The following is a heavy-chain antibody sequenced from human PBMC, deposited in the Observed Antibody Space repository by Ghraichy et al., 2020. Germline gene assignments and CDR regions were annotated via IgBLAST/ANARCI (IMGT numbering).Heavy chain of an antibody. CDR1: GGSFSGYY. V-gene: IGHV4-34*01. CDR3: AREGGVATIFFPPTYNWFDP. CDR2: INHSGST. Sequence: SETLSLTCAVYGGSFSGYYWSWIRQPPGKGLEWIGEINHSGSTNYNPSLKSRVTISVDTSKNQFSLKLSSVTAADTAVYYCAREGGVATIFFPPTYNWFDPWGQGTLVTVSS. J-gene: IGHJ5*02. D-gene: IGHD5-12*01.